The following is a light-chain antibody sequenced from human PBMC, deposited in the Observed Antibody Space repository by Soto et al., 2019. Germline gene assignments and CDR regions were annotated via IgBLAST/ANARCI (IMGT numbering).Light chain of an antibody. CDR2: EVR. Sequence: QSVLTQPASVSGSLGQSITISCTGTSSDVGEYNYVSWYQQHPGIAPKLMIYEVRNRPSGVSNRFSGSKSGNTASLTISGLQPEDEADYYCSSYTSTSTLYVFGPGTKGT. CDR3: SSYTSTSTLYV. J-gene: IGLJ1*01. V-gene: IGLV2-14*01. CDR1: SSDVGEYNY.